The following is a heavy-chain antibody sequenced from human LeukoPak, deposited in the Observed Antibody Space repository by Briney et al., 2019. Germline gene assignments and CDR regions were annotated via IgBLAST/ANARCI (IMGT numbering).Heavy chain of an antibody. V-gene: IGHV5-51*01. CDR1: GYSFTSYW. CDR3: ARAACSGSSCPGGIDY. D-gene: IGHD2-15*01. Sequence: GESLKISCKGSGYSFTSYWIGWVRQMPGKGLEWMGIIYPGDSDTRYSPSFQGQVTISADKSISTAYLQWSSLKASDTAMYYCARAACSGSSCPGGIDYWGQGTLVAVSS. CDR2: IYPGDSDT. J-gene: IGHJ4*02.